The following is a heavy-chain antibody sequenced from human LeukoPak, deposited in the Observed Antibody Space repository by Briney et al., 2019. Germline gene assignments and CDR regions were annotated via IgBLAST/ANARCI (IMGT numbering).Heavy chain of an antibody. D-gene: IGHD3-22*01. CDR1: GGSFSGYY. J-gene: IGHJ4*02. V-gene: IGHV4-34*01. CDR3: ARDLNYYYDRIYFDY. CDR2: IYYSGST. Sequence: SGTLSLTCAVYGGSFSGYYWSWIRQPPGKGLEWIGSIYYSGSTYYNPSLKSRVTISVDTSKNQFSLKLSSVTAADTAVYYCARDLNYYYDRIYFDYWGQGTLVTVSS.